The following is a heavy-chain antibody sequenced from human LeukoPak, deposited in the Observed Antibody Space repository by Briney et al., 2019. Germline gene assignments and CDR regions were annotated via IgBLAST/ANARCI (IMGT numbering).Heavy chain of an antibody. CDR2: IKSKTDGGTT. V-gene: IGHV3-15*01. CDR1: GFTFSNAW. D-gene: IGHD4-17*01. J-gene: IGHJ4*02. Sequence: GGSLRLSCAVSGFTFSNAWMVWVRQAPGKGLEWVGRIKSKTDGGTTDYAAPVKGRFTISRDDSKNTLYLQMNSLKTEDTAVYYCTTQPITVTTRIFYFDYWGQGTLVTVSS. CDR3: TTQPITVTTRIFYFDY.